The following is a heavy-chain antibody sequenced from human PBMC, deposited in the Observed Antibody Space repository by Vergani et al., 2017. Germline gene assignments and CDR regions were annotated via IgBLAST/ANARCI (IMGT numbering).Heavy chain of an antibody. CDR1: GGSISSGAYY. CDR2: IYYSGST. CDR3: ARVRRDDSSGYYNYYGMDV. D-gene: IGHD3-22*01. V-gene: IGHV4-30-4*01. J-gene: IGHJ6*02. Sequence: QVQLQESGPGLVKPSQTLSLTCTVSGGSISSGAYYWSWIRQPPGKGLEWIGYIYYSGSTYYNPSLKSRVTISVDTSKNQFSLKLSSVTAADTAVYYCARVRRDDSSGYYNYYGMDVWGQGTTVTVSS.